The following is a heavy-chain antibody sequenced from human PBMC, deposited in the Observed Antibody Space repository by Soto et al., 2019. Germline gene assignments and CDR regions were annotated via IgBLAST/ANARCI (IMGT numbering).Heavy chain of an antibody. CDR2: IYYSGST. V-gene: IGHV4-59*08. CDR3: ARRYGGAFGY. D-gene: IGHD2-21*01. CDR1: GGSISSYY. Sequence: QVQLQESGPGLVKPSETLSLTCTVPGGSISSYYWSWIRQPPGKGLEWIVYIYYSGSTNYNPALKSRVTISVDTSKNPFSLKLSSVTAADTAVYYCARRYGGAFGYWGQGTLVTVSS. J-gene: IGHJ4*02.